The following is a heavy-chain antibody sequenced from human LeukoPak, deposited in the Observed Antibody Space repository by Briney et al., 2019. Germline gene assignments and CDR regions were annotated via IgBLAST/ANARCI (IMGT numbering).Heavy chain of an antibody. D-gene: IGHD2-2*03. Sequence: GGSLRLSCAASGFTFSSYGMHWVRQAPGKGLEWVSFIRYDGSNEYYADSVRGRFTISRDNSKNTLYLQMNSLRSDDTAVYYCARDPRGGYCSSTSYYFSQVYHDAFDIWGQGTMVTVSS. J-gene: IGHJ3*02. CDR1: GFTFSSYG. CDR3: ARDPRGGYCSSTSYYFSQVYHDAFDI. V-gene: IGHV3-30*02. CDR2: IRYDGSNE.